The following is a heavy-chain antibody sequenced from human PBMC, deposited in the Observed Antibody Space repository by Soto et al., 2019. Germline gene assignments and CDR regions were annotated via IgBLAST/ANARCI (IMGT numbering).Heavy chain of an antibody. J-gene: IGHJ6*02. CDR1: GFSFSIYT. Sequence: VGSLSRSCAASGFSFSIYTLTSLRQAPGKRLERLSTISTGTKPIFNADSARGRFTTSRDNAQGSLYLQMDSLGAEDTAVYYCASPAPLELRAGRPYYYGMEICGQGITATVS. CDR3: ASPAPLELRAGRPYYYGMEI. D-gene: IGHD1-26*01. V-gene: IGHV3-21*06. CDR2: ISTGTKPI.